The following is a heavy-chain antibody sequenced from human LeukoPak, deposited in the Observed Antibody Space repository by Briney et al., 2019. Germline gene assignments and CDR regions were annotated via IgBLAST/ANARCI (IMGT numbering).Heavy chain of an antibody. Sequence: GESLKISCKASGYSFADFWISWVRQMPGRGLEWMGRIDPEDSYTNYNPSFEGHVTMSADKSINTAYLQLRRLKASDTAMYYCARGGYSSDWYYYFDPWGQGTLVTVSS. CDR1: GYSFADFW. D-gene: IGHD2-15*01. CDR3: ARGGYSSDWYYYFDP. V-gene: IGHV5-10-1*01. CDR2: IDPEDSYT. J-gene: IGHJ5*02.